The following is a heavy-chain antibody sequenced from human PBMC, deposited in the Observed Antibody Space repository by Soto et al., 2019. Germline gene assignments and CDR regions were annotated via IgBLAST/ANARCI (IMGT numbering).Heavy chain of an antibody. CDR2: IWYDGSNK. D-gene: IGHD6-19*01. Sequence: GGSLRLSCAASGFTFSSYGMHWVRQAPGKGLEWVAVIWYDGSNKYYADSVKGRFTISRDNSKNTLYLQMNSLRAEDTAVYYCARDTYSSGWYADYWGQGTLVTVSS. CDR1: GFTFSSYG. CDR3: ARDTYSSGWYADY. J-gene: IGHJ4*02. V-gene: IGHV3-33*01.